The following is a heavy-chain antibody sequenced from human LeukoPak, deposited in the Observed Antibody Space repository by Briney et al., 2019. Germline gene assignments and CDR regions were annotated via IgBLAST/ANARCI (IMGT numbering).Heavy chain of an antibody. J-gene: IGHJ2*01. D-gene: IGHD2/OR15-2a*01. V-gene: IGHV4-39*01. CDR2: IYYSGST. CDR1: GGSITTSSYY. Sequence: TETLSLTCTVSGGSITTSSYYWGWIRQPPGKGLEWIGIIYYSGSTYYNPSLKGRVTISVDTSKNQFSLKLSSVTAADTAVYYCARAFRARYFDLWGRGTLVTVSS. CDR3: ARAFRARYFDL.